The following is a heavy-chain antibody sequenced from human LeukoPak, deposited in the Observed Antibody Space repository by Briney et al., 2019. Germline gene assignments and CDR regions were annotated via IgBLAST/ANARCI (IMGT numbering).Heavy chain of an antibody. CDR1: GYTFTGSY. D-gene: IGHD6-13*01. J-gene: IGHJ5*02. V-gene: IGHV1-2*02. CDR3: ARNAKQQGNWFDP. Sequence: GASVKVSCKASGYTFTGSYMHWVRQAPGQGLEWMGWINPNSGGTNYAQKFQGRVTMTRDTSITTAYMDLSRLRSDDTAVYYCARNAKQQGNWFDPWGQGTLVTVSS. CDR2: INPNSGGT.